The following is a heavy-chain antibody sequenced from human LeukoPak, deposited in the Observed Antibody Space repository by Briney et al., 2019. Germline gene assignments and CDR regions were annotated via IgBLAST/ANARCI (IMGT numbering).Heavy chain of an antibody. Sequence: PSETLSLTCTVSGGSISSYYWSWIRQPPGKGLEWIGYIYYSGSTNYNPSLKSRFTISVDTSKNQFSLKLSSVTAADTAVHYCARSRYSGSLYYFDYWGQGTLVTVSS. V-gene: IGHV4-59*01. CDR1: GGSISSYY. CDR3: ARSRYSGSLYYFDY. CDR2: IYYSGST. J-gene: IGHJ4*02. D-gene: IGHD1-26*01.